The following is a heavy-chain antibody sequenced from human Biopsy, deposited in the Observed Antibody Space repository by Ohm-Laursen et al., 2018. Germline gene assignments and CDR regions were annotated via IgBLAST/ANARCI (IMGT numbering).Heavy chain of an antibody. J-gene: IGHJ4*02. CDR3: TLEGAGFDN. CDR2: IRSKAKSYAT. D-gene: IGHD3-10*01. Sequence: SLRLSCAASGFVFNNFAMSWVRQASGKGLEWVGRIRSKAKSYATAYAASVTGRFTISRDDSKNTTYLQMNSLKTEDAAVYYCTLEGAGFDNWGQGTLVTVSS. V-gene: IGHV3-73*01. CDR1: GFVFNNFA.